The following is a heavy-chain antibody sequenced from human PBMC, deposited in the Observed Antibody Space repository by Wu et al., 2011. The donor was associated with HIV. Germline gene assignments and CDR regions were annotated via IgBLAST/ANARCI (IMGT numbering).Heavy chain of an antibody. D-gene: IGHD6-6*01. V-gene: IGHV1-2*02. CDR2: SNPNSGDT. Sequence: QVQLVQSGAEVKKPGASVKVSCKASGYSFTGYYMHWVRQAPGQGLEWMGWSNPNSGDTTYAQKFQGRVTITADKSTSTAFMELSSLRSDDTAVYYCARETNIVARRMDYFYYMDVWGKGTTVTVSS. CDR1: GYSFTGYY. CDR3: ARETNIVARRMDYFYYMDV. J-gene: IGHJ6*03.